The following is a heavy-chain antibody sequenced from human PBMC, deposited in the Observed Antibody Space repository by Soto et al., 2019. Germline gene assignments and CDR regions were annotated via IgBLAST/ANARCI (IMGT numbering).Heavy chain of an antibody. J-gene: IGHJ3*02. CDR2: IYSGGSM. CDR3: ARDPGVWAFDI. D-gene: IGHD3-10*01. V-gene: IGHV3-66*01. CDR1: GCTVSSKY. Sequence: PGGSLRLSCAASGCTVSSKYMSWVRQAPGKGLEWVSVIYSGGSMYYGDSVKGRFTISRDNSKNTLFLQMNSLRAEDTAVYYCARDPGVWAFDIWGQGTLVTVSS.